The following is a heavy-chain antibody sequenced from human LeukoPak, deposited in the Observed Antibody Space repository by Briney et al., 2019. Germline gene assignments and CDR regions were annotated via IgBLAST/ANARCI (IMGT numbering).Heavy chain of an antibody. J-gene: IGHJ6*02. CDR2: IYYSGST. V-gene: IGHV4-59*01. D-gene: IGHD6-19*01. Sequence: SETLSLTCTVSGGYISSYYWSWIRQPPGKGLEWIGYIYYSGSTNYNPSLKSRVTISVDTSKNQFSLKLSSVTAADTAVYYCARIPNNIAVASYYYYGMDVWGQGTTVTVSS. CDR1: GGYISSYY. CDR3: ARIPNNIAVASYYYYGMDV.